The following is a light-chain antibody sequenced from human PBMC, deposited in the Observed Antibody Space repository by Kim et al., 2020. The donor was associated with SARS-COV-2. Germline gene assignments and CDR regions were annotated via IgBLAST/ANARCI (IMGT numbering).Light chain of an antibody. V-gene: IGKV1-5*03. Sequence: SASVGDRVTITCRASQSINSWLAWYQQKPGEAPKLLIYKASGLESGVPSRFSGSESGTEFTLTNSSLQPDDSATYYCHQYNSYPYTFGQGTKLEI. CDR3: HQYNSYPYT. CDR2: KAS. J-gene: IGKJ2*01. CDR1: QSINSW.